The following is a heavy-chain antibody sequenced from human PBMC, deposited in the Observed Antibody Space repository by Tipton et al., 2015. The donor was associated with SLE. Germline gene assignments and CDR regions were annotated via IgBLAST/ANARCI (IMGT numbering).Heavy chain of an antibody. Sequence: SLRLSCAASGFPFSDYYMSWIRQAPGKGLEWVSYISSSGSTIYYADSVKGRFTISRDNAKNSLYLQMNSLRAEDTAVYYCARDHGDYAAYFDYWGQGTLVTVSS. CDR2: ISSSGSTI. CDR3: ARDHGDYAAYFDY. CDR1: GFPFSDYY. J-gene: IGHJ4*02. D-gene: IGHD4-17*01. V-gene: IGHV3-11*04.